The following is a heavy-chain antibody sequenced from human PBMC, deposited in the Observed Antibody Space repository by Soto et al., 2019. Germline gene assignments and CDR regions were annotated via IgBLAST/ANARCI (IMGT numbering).Heavy chain of an antibody. CDR3: AKGAWYYDILTGYGYFDY. CDR2: FSGSGVST. J-gene: IGHJ4*02. V-gene: IGHV3-23*01. CDR1: GFTFSSYA. D-gene: IGHD3-9*01. Sequence: EVQLLESGGGLVQPGGSLRLSRAASGFTFSSYAMSWVRQAPGKGLEWISGFSGSGVSTYYADSVKGRFTISRDNSKNTLYLQMNSLRAEDTAVYYCAKGAWYYDILTGYGYFDYWGQGTLVTVSS.